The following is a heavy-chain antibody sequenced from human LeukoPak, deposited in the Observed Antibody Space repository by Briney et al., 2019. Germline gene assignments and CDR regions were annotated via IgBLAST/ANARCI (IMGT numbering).Heavy chain of an antibody. CDR3: ARVRIAAAGTNAFDI. CDR2: IYYSGST. CDR1: GASISGNY. J-gene: IGHJ3*02. Sequence: KPSETLCLTCAVSGASISGNYWSWIRQPPGKGLEWIGYIYYSGSTNYNPSLKSRVTISVDTSKNQFSLKLSSVTAADTAVYYCARVRIAAAGTNAFDIWGQGTMVTVSS. V-gene: IGHV4-59*01. D-gene: IGHD6-13*01.